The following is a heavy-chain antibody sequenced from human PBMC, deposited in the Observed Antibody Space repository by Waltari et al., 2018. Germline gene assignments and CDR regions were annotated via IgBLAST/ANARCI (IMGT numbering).Heavy chain of an antibody. CDR2: IKSKTHGGTI. CDR1: GFTFSNAW. Sequence: LLVESGGGLIKPGGSLTLSCAASGFTFSNAWMSWVRQAPGKGLEWVGQIKSKTHGGTIDYAAPVTGRFTISRDDSKSIAYLQMNSLKTEDTAVYYCTRDTEEGGQGTLVTVSS. J-gene: IGHJ4*02. V-gene: IGHV3-15*01. CDR3: TRDTEE.